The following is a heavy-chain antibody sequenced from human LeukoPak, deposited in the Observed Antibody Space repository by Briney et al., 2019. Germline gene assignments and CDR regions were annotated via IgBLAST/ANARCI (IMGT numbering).Heavy chain of an antibody. Sequence: GSVKVSCKASGYTFTGYYMHWVRQAPGQGLKWMGWINPNSGGTNYAQKFQGRVTMTRDTSISTAYMELSRLRSDDTAVYYCARDCNDFWSGYYPDSFDYWGQGTLVTVSS. J-gene: IGHJ4*02. CDR1: GYTFTGYY. CDR3: ARDCNDFWSGYYPDSFDY. V-gene: IGHV1-2*02. D-gene: IGHD3-3*01. CDR2: INPNSGGT.